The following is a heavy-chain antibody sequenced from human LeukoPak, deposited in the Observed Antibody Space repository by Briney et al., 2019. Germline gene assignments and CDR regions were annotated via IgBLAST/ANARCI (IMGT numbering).Heavy chain of an antibody. Sequence: GGSLRLSCAASGFTFNTYAMSWVRQAPGKGLEWVSAISDSGGSSYYADSVKGRFTISRDNSKNHLYLQMNSLRAEDTAVYYCARDIGYPSGGLLGLFDPWGQGTLVTVSS. CDR2: ISDSGGSS. CDR1: GFTFNTYA. D-gene: IGHD3-10*01. V-gene: IGHV3-23*01. J-gene: IGHJ5*02. CDR3: ARDIGYPSGGLLGLFDP.